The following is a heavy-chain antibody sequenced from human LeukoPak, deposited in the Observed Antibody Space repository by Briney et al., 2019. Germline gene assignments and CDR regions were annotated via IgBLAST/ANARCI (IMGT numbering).Heavy chain of an antibody. CDR3: ARRGFVATTRNWFDP. D-gene: IGHD5-12*01. J-gene: IGHJ5*02. CDR2: IYPDDSDT. CDR1: GYSFTSYW. Sequence: GESLKISCKGSGYSFTSYWIGWVRQMPGKGLEWMGIIYPDDSDTRYSPSFRGQVTISADKSTSTAYLQWSSLKASDTAMYYCARRGFVATTRNWFDPWGQGTLVTVSS. V-gene: IGHV5-51*01.